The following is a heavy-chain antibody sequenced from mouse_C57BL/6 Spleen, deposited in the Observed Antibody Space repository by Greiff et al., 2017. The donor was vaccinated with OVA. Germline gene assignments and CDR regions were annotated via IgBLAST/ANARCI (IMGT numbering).Heavy chain of an antibody. D-gene: IGHD1-1*01. CDR1: GFTFSSYA. CDR3: TRDSGYYGTSYWFAY. J-gene: IGHJ3*01. CDR2: ISSGGDYI. Sequence: EVKVVESGEGLVKPGGSLKLSCAASGFTFSSYAMSWVRQTPEKRLEWVAYISSGGDYIYYADTVKGRFTISRDNARNTLYLQMSSLKSEDTAMYYCTRDSGYYGTSYWFAYWGQGTLVTVSA. V-gene: IGHV5-9-1*02.